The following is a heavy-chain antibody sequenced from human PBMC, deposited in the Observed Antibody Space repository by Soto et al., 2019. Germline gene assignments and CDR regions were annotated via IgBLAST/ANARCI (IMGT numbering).Heavy chain of an antibody. J-gene: IGHJ4*02. D-gene: IGHD3-22*01. CDR2: IYSRGDT. V-gene: IGHV4-30-4*01. CDR3: ARDRGSDYDSASGCYHY. CDR1: GGSIRGGDYY. Sequence: PSETLSLTCTVSGGSIRGGDYYWTWIRQSPGKGLEWIGYIYSRGDTSYNPSVESRVTISRDTSKNQFSLNLSSVTAADTAVYYCARDRGSDYDSASGCYHYWGQGTLVTVSS.